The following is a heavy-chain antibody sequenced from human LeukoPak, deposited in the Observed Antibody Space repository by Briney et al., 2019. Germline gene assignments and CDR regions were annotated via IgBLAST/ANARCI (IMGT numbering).Heavy chain of an antibody. D-gene: IGHD3-22*01. CDR1: GFTFSSYA. Sequence: PGGSLRLSCAASGFTFSSYAMSWVRQAPGKGLEWLSPISGSGGSTYYADSVKGRFTISRDNSKNTLYLQMNSLRAEDTAVYYCAKVVTYYYDSSGYPDYCGQGTLVTVSS. V-gene: IGHV3-23*01. J-gene: IGHJ4*02. CDR2: ISGSGGST. CDR3: AKVVTYYYDSSGYPDY.